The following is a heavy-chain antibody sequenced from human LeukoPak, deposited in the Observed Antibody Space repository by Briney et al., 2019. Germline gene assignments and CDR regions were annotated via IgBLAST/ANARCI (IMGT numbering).Heavy chain of an antibody. V-gene: IGHV3-30-3*01. J-gene: IGHJ4*02. CDR1: GFTFSSYA. CDR3: ARTVTIDY. D-gene: IGHD4-17*01. Sequence: GGSLGLSCAASGFTFSSYAMHWVRQAPGKGLEWVAVISYDGSNKYYADSVKGRFTISRDNSKNTLYLQMNSLRAEDTAVYYCARTVTIDYWGQGTLVTVSS. CDR2: ISYDGSNK.